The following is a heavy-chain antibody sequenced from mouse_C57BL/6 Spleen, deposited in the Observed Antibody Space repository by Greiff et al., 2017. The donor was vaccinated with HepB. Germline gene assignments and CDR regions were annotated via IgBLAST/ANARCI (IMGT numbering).Heavy chain of an antibody. V-gene: IGHV1-26*01. Sequence: VHVKQSGPELVKPGASVKISCKASGYTFTDYYMNWVKQSHGKSLEWIGDINPNNGGTSYNQKFKGKATLTVDKSSSTAYMELRSLTSEDSAVYYCARMDYEAWFAYWGQGTLVTVSA. CDR1: GYTFTDYY. J-gene: IGHJ3*01. D-gene: IGHD2-4*01. CDR3: ARMDYEAWFAY. CDR2: INPNNGGT.